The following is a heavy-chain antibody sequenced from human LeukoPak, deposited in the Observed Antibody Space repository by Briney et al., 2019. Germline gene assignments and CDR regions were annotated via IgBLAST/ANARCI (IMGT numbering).Heavy chain of an antibody. CDR2: ISSNGGST. J-gene: IGHJ4*02. V-gene: IGHV3-64D*06. CDR1: GFTFSSYA. D-gene: IGHD6-19*01. Sequence: PGGSLRLSCSASGFTFSSYAMHWVRQAPGKGLGYVSAISSNGGSTYYADSVKGRFTISRDNSKNTLYLQMSSLRAEDTAVYYCVKDLLAVAGTSNYWGQGTLVTVSS. CDR3: VKDLLAVAGTSNY.